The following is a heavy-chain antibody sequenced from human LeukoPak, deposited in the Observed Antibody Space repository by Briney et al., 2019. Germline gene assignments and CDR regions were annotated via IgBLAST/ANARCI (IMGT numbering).Heavy chain of an antibody. J-gene: IGHJ6*02. Sequence: SETLSLTCTVSGGSISSYYWSWIRQPAGKGLEWIGRIYTSGSTNYNPSLKSRVIMSVDTSKNQFSLKLSSVTAADTAVYYCARTGGLAANYYYYGMDVWGQGTTVTVSS. V-gene: IGHV4-4*07. D-gene: IGHD2-15*01. CDR2: IYTSGST. CDR1: GGSISSYY. CDR3: ARTGGLAANYYYYGMDV.